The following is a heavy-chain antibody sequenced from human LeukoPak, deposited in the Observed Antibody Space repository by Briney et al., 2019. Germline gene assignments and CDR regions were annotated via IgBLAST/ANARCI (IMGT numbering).Heavy chain of an antibody. V-gene: IGHV3-11*04. D-gene: IGHD3-22*01. J-gene: IGHJ6*02. CDR2: ISSSGSTI. Sequence: GGSLRLSCAASGFTFSDYYMSWIRQAPGKGLEWVSYISSSGSTIYYADSVKGRFTISRDNAKNSLYLQMNSLRDEDTAVYYCARSYDSSGYYYYYYGMDVWGQGTTVTVSS. CDR1: GFTFSDYY. CDR3: ARSYDSSGYYYYYYGMDV.